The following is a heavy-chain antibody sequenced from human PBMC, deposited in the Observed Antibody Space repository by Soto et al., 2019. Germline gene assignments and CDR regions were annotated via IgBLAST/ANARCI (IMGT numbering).Heavy chain of an antibody. CDR2: TNPNSGNT. Sequence: GASVKVSCKASGYTFTSYDINWVRQDNGQGLEWMGWTNPNSGNTGYAQKFQGRVTMTRNTSISTAYMELSSLRSEDTAVYYCARGRRKVATVTTYWFDPWGQGTLVTVSS. D-gene: IGHD4-17*01. V-gene: IGHV1-8*01. J-gene: IGHJ5*02. CDR1: GYTFTSYD. CDR3: ARGRRKVATVTTYWFDP.